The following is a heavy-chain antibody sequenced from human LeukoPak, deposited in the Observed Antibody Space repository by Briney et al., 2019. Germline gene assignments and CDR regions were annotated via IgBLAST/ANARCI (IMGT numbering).Heavy chain of an antibody. CDR2: IYPSDSDT. Sequence: GESLKISCKGSGYSFTSYWIGWVRQMPGKGLEWMGIIYPSDSDTRYSPSFQGQVTISADRSISTASLQWSSLKASDTAMYYCARRSGSFQGDYNFDFWGQGTLVTVSS. CDR3: ARRSGSFQGDYNFDF. V-gene: IGHV5-51*01. J-gene: IGHJ4*02. CDR1: GYSFTSYW. D-gene: IGHD1-26*01.